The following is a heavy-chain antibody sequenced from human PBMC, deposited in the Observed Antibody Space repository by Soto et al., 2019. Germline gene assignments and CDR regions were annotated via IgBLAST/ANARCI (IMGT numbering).Heavy chain of an antibody. CDR3: ARVGSGYVSFVAFDI. V-gene: IGHV4-4*02. J-gene: IGHJ3*02. CDR1: GGSISSRKW. D-gene: IGHD3-22*01. CDR2: IYHSGSA. Sequence: PSETLSLTCAVSGGSISSRKWWSWVRQPPGKGLEWIGEIYHSGSANYNPSLKSRVTISVDKSKSQFSLKMNSVTAADTAVYYCARVGSGYVSFVAFDIWGQGTMVTVSS.